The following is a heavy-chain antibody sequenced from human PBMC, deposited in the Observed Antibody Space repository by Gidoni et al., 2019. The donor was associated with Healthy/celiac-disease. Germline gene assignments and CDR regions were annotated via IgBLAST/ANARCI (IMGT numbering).Heavy chain of an antibody. V-gene: IGHV3-11*01. D-gene: IGHD2-15*01. CDR1: GFTVSDEH. Sequence: QVQLVESGGGLVKPGGSLRLAWAASGFTVSDEHMSWIRPAPGKGLEWVSYISISGSTISYADSVKGRFTISRDNAKNSLYLQMNSLRAEDTAVYYCARVMEYCSGGSCYRLDPWGQGTLVTVSS. CDR3: ARVMEYCSGGSCYRLDP. J-gene: IGHJ5*02. CDR2: ISISGSTI.